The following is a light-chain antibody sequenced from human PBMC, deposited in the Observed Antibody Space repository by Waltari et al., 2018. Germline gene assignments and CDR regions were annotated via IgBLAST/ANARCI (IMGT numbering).Light chain of an antibody. CDR2: AAS. CDR1: QSISSY. V-gene: IGKV1-39*01. Sequence: DIQMTQSPSSLSASVGDTVTITCRASQSISSYLNWYQQKPGKAPKLLIYAASSLQSGVPSRFSCSGSGTDFTLTISSLQPEDFATYYCQQSYSTPPWTFGQGTKVEIK. J-gene: IGKJ1*01. CDR3: QQSYSTPPWT.